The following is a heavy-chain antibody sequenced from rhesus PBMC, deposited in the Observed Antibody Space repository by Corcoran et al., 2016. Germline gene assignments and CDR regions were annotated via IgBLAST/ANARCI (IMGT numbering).Heavy chain of an antibody. V-gene: IGHV4-81*01. CDR2: IDGNIAGT. CDR1: GGSISDDYY. D-gene: IGHD1-1-1*01. CDR3: ARREYSWNFDY. J-gene: IGHJ4*01. Sequence: QVQLQESGPGLVKPSETLSLTCAVSGGSISDDYYWSWIRQPPGKGLEWIGNIDGNIAGTNYNPSLKSRVTISKDTSKNQFSLKLSSVTAADTAVYYCARREYSWNFDYWGQGVLVTVSS.